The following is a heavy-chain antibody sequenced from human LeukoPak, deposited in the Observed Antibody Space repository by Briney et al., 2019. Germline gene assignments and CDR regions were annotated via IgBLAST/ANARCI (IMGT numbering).Heavy chain of an antibody. CDR1: GGSISGTNW. Sequence: KASGTLSLTCGVSGGSISGTNWWSWVRQPPGQGLEWIGEISLAGQTNYNPSLNGRVTMSLDKSSNQLSLHLTSVTAADTATYFCSRESRPFCHFGYWGQGTLVIVSS. J-gene: IGHJ4*02. CDR3: SRESRPFCHFGY. V-gene: IGHV4-4*02. CDR2: ISLAGQT.